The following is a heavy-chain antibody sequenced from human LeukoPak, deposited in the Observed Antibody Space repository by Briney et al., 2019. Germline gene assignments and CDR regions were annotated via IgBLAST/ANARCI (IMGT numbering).Heavy chain of an antibody. Sequence: GGSLRLSCAASGFTFSGYAMSWVRQAPGKGLEWVSSIRGSGDRTYHADSVKGRFTISRDNSKNTLYLQMNSLRAEDTAVYYCAKDIAYYYDSSGYYYPEYWGQGTLVTVSS. CDR1: GFTFSGYA. D-gene: IGHD3-22*01. CDR3: AKDIAYYYDSSGYYYPEY. CDR2: IRGSGDRT. J-gene: IGHJ4*02. V-gene: IGHV3-23*01.